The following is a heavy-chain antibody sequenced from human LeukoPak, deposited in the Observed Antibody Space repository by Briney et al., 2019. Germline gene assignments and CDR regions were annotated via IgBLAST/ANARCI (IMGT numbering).Heavy chain of an antibody. D-gene: IGHD3-10*01. CDR3: ARDALAAYGSGKNWFDP. V-gene: IGHV4-31*03. CDR1: GGSISSGGYY. CDR2: IYYSGST. Sequence: SETLSLTCTVSGGSISSGGYYWSWIRQHPGKGLEWIGYIYYSGSTYYNPSLKSRVTISVDTSKNQFSLKLSSVTAADTAVYYCARDALAAYGSGKNWFDPWGQGTLVTVSS. J-gene: IGHJ5*02.